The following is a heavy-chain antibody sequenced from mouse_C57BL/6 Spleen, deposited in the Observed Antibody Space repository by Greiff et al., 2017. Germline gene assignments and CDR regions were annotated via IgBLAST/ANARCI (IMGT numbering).Heavy chain of an antibody. CDR3: ARYSNPYY. Sequence: EVQLQQSGPELVKPGASVKISCKASGYTFTDYYMNWVKQSHGKSLEWIGDINPNNGGTSYNQKFKGKATLTVDKSSSTAYMELRSLTSEDSAVYYCARYSNPYYWGQGTTLTVSS. J-gene: IGHJ2*01. D-gene: IGHD2-5*01. CDR1: GYTFTDYY. V-gene: IGHV1-26*01. CDR2: INPNNGGT.